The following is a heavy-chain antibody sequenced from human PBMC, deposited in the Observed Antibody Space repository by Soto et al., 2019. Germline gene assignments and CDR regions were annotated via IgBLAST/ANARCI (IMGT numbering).Heavy chain of an antibody. CDR2: IYYSGST. J-gene: IGHJ3*02. D-gene: IGHD3-10*01. Sequence: QVQLQESGPGLVKPSETLSLTCTVSGGSISSYYWSWIRQPPGKGLEWIGYIYYSGSTNYNPSLHSRFPIAVDTSKNQFSLKLSSVPAAETAVYYCARRYGVAFDIWGQGPMVTVSS. V-gene: IGHV4-59*08. CDR1: GGSISSYY. CDR3: ARRYGVAFDI.